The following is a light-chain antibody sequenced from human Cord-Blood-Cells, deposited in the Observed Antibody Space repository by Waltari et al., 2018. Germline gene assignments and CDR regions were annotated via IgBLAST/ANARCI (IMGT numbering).Light chain of an antibody. CDR1: QSVLYSSNNKNY. V-gene: IGKV4-1*01. Sequence: DIVMTQSPDSLAVSLGERATINCKSSQSVLYSSNNKNYLAWYQQKPGQPPKPLIYWASTRESGVPARFSCSGSGTDFTLTVSSLRAEDVAVYYCQQYYSTPLTFGGGTKGEIK. J-gene: IGKJ4*01. CDR3: QQYYSTPLT. CDR2: WAS.